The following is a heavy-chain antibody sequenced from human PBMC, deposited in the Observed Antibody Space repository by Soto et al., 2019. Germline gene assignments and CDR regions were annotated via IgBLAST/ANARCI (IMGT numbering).Heavy chain of an antibody. V-gene: IGHV3-15*01. Sequence: EVQLVESGGGWVKPGGSLRLSCAAFGFTFSNAWMSWVRQAPGKGLEWVGRIKSKTDGGATDYAAPVKGRFTLSRDDSKNALYLQMNSLKNEATAVYYCTTPSPRIAAAGNWFDPGGQGTLVTVSS. D-gene: IGHD6-13*01. J-gene: IGHJ5*02. CDR3: TTPSPRIAAAGNWFDP. CDR2: IKSKTDGGAT. CDR1: GFTFSNAW.